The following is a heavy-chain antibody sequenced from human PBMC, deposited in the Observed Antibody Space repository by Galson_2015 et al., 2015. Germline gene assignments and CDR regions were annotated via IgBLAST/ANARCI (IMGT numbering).Heavy chain of an antibody. Sequence: SLRLSCAASGFTCSGYGMHWVRQAPGKGLEWVAVIWYDGSNKYYTDSVKGRFTISRDNSKNTLNLQMNSLRAEDAAVYYCARWADYVWGNFDYWGQGTRVTVSS. D-gene: IGHD3-16*01. CDR3: ARWADYVWGNFDY. V-gene: IGHV3-33*08. CDR2: IWYDGSNK. J-gene: IGHJ4*02. CDR1: GFTCSGYG.